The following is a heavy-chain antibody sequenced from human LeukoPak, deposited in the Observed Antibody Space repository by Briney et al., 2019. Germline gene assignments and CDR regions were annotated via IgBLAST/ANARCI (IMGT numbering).Heavy chain of an antibody. V-gene: IGHV3-48*01. Sequence: GGSLRLSCAASGFTFSTYSMNWVRQAPGKGLEWLSFISRSSRTIYYADSVKGRFTISRDNAKNSLYLQMNSLRAEDTAVYYCARENWNLFDYWGQGTLVTVSS. CDR2: ISRSSRTI. D-gene: IGHD1-1*01. J-gene: IGHJ4*02. CDR1: GFTFSTYS. CDR3: ARENWNLFDY.